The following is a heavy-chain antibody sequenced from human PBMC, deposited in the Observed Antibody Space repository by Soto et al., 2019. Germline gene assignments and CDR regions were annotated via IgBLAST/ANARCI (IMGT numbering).Heavy chain of an antibody. J-gene: IGHJ5*02. V-gene: IGHV4-30-4*02. Sequence: SETLSLTCTVSGDSISNSDYYWNWIRQSPGKGLEWIASIDYSGSTYYNPSLKSRVVISADTSKNQFSLRLSSVTAADTAIYYCATRITVFGLLIPPFDPWGQGTQVTVSS. CDR1: GDSISNSDYY. D-gene: IGHD3-3*01. CDR2: IDYSGST. CDR3: ATRITVFGLLIPPFDP.